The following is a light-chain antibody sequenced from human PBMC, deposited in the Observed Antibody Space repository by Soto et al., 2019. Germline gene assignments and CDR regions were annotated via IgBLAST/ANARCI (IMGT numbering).Light chain of an antibody. CDR1: SSNIGSNT. CDR2: SNN. V-gene: IGLV1-44*01. CDR3: AAWDDSLNGWV. Sequence: QSGLTQPPSASGTPGQRVTISCSGSSSNIGSNTVNWYQQLPGTAPKLLIYSNNQRPSGVPDRFSGSKSGTSASLAISGLQSEDEADYYCAAWDDSLNGWVFGGGTKVTVL. J-gene: IGLJ3*02.